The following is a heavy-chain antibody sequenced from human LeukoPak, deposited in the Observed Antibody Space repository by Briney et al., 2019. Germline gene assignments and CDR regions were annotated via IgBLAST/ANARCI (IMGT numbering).Heavy chain of an antibody. J-gene: IGHJ6*03. CDR1: GGSFSGYY. CDR3: ARRRAGSGYYYYMDV. V-gene: IGHV4-34*01. D-gene: IGHD3-10*01. CDR2: INHSGST. Sequence: PSETLSLTCAVYGGSFSGYYWSWIRQPPGKGLEWIGEINHSGSTNYNPSLKSRVTISVDTSKTQFSLKLSSVTAADTAVYYCARRRAGSGYYYYMDVWGKGTTVTVSS.